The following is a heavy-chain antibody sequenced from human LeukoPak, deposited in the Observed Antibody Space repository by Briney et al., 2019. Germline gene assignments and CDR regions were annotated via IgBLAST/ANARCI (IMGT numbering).Heavy chain of an antibody. V-gene: IGHV3-21*01. CDR3: ARGGYSYGAYYYGMDV. J-gene: IGHJ6*04. Sequence: GGSLRLSCAASGFTFSSYSMNWVRQAPGKGLEWVSSISSSSSYIYYADSVKGRFTISRDNAKNSLYLQMNSLRAEDTAVYYCARGGYSYGAYYYGMDVWGKGTTVTVSS. CDR1: GFTFSSYS. CDR2: ISSSSSYI. D-gene: IGHD5-18*01.